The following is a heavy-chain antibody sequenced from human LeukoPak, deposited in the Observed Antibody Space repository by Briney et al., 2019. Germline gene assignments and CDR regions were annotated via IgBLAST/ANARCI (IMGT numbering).Heavy chain of an antibody. CDR3: ARQTYCSSTSCHGTDY. J-gene: IGHJ4*02. CDR1: GYSFTSYW. Sequence: GESLKISCQGSGYSFTSYWIGWVRQMPGKGLEWMGIIYPGDSDTRYSPSFQGQVTISADKSISTAYLQWSSLKASDTAMYYCARQTYCSSTSCHGTDYWGQGTLVTVSS. V-gene: IGHV5-51*01. CDR2: IYPGDSDT. D-gene: IGHD2-2*01.